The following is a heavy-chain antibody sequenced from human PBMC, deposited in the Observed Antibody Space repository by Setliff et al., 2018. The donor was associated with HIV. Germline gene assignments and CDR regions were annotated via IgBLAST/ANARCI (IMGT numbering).Heavy chain of an antibody. CDR3: AKGRSGYYNFDS. D-gene: IGHD3-22*01. Sequence: PGGSLRLSCAASGFTFSSYSMTWVRQAPGKGLEWVSSIRTDGDATYYADSVKGRSTISRDNSKNTLYLQMNSLRVEDAAVYYCAKGRSGYYNFDSWGQGTLVTVSS. CDR2: IRTDGDAT. J-gene: IGHJ4*02. V-gene: IGHV3-23*01. CDR1: GFTFSSYS.